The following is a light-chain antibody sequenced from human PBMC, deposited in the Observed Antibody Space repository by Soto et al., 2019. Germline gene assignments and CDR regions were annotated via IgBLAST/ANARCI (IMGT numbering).Light chain of an antibody. V-gene: IGLV9-49*01. CDR2: VGTGGIVG. Sequence: QAVVTQPPSASASLGASVTLTCTLSSGYSNYKVDWYQQRPGKGPRFVMRVGTGGIVGSKGDRIPDRFSVLGSGLNRYLTIKNIQEEDESDYHCGADHGSGNNFVLVFGGGTKLTVL. CDR3: GADHGSGNNFVLV. CDR1: SGYSNYK. J-gene: IGLJ2*01.